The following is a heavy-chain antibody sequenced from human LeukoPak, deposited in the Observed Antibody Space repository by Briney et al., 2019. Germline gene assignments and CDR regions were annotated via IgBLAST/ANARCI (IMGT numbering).Heavy chain of an antibody. J-gene: IGHJ3*02. D-gene: IGHD6-19*01. V-gene: IGHV4-34*01. CDR2: INHSGST. CDR1: GGSFSGYY. CDR3: ARGYTSGWSPALDI. Sequence: SETLSLTCAVYGGSFSGYYWSWIRQPPGKGLEWIGEINHSGSTKYNPSLKSRVTISVDTSKNQFSLKLSSVTAADTAVYYCARGYTSGWSPALDIWGQGTMVTVSS.